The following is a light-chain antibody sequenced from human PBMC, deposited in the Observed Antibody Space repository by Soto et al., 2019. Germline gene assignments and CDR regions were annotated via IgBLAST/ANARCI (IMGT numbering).Light chain of an antibody. CDR2: GAS. CDR3: QQYNNWPL. CDR1: QSVSTN. V-gene: IGKV3D-15*01. J-gene: IGKJ1*01. Sequence: EILMTQSPATLSVSPGERATLSCRASQSVSTNLAWYQQKPGQAPRLLIYGASTRATGIPARFSGSGSGTEFTLTISSLLSEDVAVYYCQQYNNWPLFGQGTKVEIK.